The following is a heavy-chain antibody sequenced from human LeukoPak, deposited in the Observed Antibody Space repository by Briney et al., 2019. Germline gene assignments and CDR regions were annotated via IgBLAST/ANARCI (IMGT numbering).Heavy chain of an antibody. CDR2: IFFSGYT. J-gene: IGHJ4*02. Sequence: SETLSLTCIVSGGXLSPYYCTWIRQPPGKGLEYLGYIFFSGYTNYNPSLRSRVTISVDTSKNLFSLSLRSVTAADTAVYFCARGATVTRFDYWGRGTLVTVSS. V-gene: IGHV4-59*01. D-gene: IGHD4-17*01. CDR3: ARGATVTRFDY. CDR1: GGXLSPYY.